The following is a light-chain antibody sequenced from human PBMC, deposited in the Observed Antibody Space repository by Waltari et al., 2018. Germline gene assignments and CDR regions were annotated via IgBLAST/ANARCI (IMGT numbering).Light chain of an antibody. V-gene: IGKV3-11*01. Sequence: EIVLTQSPATLSLSPGQRATLSCRASQSVGSYLAWYQQKPGQAPRLLIHDASNRATGIPARFSGSGSGTDFTLTISSLEPEDFATYYCQQSYKTPLTFGQGTRLEI. CDR3: QQSYKTPLT. CDR1: QSVGSY. J-gene: IGKJ1*01. CDR2: DAS.